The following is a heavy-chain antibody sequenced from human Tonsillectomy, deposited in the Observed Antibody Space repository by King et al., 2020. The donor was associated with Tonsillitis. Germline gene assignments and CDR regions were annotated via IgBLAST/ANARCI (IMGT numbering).Heavy chain of an antibody. V-gene: IGHV4-39*01. CDR1: GGSISSSSYY. CDR3: AGHLSSGYCRSTSCPLRDYNFDY. Sequence: QMQLQESGPGLVKPSETLSLTCTVSGGSISSSSYYWGWIRQPPGKGLEWIGSIYYSGSTYYNPSLKSRVTISVDTSKNQFSLKLSSVTAADTAVYYCAGHLSSGYCRSTSCPLRDYNFDYWGQGTLVTVSS. CDR2: IYYSGST. J-gene: IGHJ4*02. D-gene: IGHD2-2*01.